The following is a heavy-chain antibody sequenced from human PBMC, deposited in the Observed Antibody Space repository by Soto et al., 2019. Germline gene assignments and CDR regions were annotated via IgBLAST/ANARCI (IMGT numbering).Heavy chain of an antibody. Sequence: PGESLKISCKLSGDTFGTYWIAWVRQMPGKGLEWMGIIYPGDSDTKYNPSFEGQVMISADGSMSTAYLQWSSLKASDTAMYYCAYITETTGDAFDIWGQGTMVTVSS. V-gene: IGHV5-51*01. CDR1: GDTFGTYW. J-gene: IGHJ3*02. CDR3: AYITETTGDAFDI. D-gene: IGHD1-7*01. CDR2: IYPGDSDT.